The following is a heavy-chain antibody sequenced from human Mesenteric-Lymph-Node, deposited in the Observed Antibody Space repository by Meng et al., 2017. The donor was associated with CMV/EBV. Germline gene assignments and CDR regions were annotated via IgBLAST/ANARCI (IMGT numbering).Heavy chain of an antibody. J-gene: IGHJ6*02. CDR1: GFTFSDYY. Sequence: GESLKISCAASGFTFSDYYMSWIRQAPGKGLVWVSRINSDGSSTTYADSVKGRFTISRDNAKNTLYLQMNSLRDEDTGVYYCVREDYYYDMDVWGQGTTVTVSS. V-gene: IGHV3-74*03. CDR3: VREDYYYDMDV. CDR2: INSDGSST.